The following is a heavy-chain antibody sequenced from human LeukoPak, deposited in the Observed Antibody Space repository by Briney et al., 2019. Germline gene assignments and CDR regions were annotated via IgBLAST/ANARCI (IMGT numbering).Heavy chain of an antibody. D-gene: IGHD4-17*01. CDR2: IYHTGGT. CDR1: GGSISISNW. J-gene: IGHJ5*02. Sequence: SGTLSLTCAVSGGSISISNWWSWVRQPPGKGREWIGEIYHTGGTNYKPSLKTRVTISLDKSKNTFSLKLNSVTAADTAVYYCARVGHDYGDYIHFKPFDPWGQGTLVTVSS. CDR3: ARVGHDYGDYIHFKPFDP. V-gene: IGHV4-4*02.